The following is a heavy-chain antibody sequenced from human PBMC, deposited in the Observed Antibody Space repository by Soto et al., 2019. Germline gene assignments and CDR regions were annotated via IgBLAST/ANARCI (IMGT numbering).Heavy chain of an antibody. CDR1: GLTFTSSA. J-gene: IGHJ6*01. D-gene: IGHD3-22*01. CDR3: AATLYYDSSAATPYYYYGMDV. Sequence: SVKVCFKASGLTFTSSALQFVRQARGQRLEWIGWIVVGSGNTNYAQKFQERVTITRDMSTSTAYMDLSSLRSEDTAVYYCAATLYYDSSAATPYYYYGMDVWGQGTTVTVSS. CDR2: IVVGSGNT. V-gene: IGHV1-58*01.